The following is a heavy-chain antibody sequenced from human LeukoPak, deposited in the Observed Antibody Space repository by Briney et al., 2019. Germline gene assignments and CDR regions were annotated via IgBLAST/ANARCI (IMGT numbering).Heavy chain of an antibody. CDR1: GGSFSGYY. CDR2: INHSGST. J-gene: IGHJ4*02. Sequence: SETLSPTCAVYGGSFSGYYWSWIRQPPGKGLEWIGEINHSGSTNYNPSLKSRVTISVDTSKNQFSLKLSSVTAADTAVYYCARVRITMIVVVITTSHYFDYWGQGTLVTVSS. CDR3: ARVRITMIVVVITTSHYFDY. V-gene: IGHV4-34*01. D-gene: IGHD3-22*01.